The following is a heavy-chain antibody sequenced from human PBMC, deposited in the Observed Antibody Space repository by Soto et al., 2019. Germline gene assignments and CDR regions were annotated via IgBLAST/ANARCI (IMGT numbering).Heavy chain of an antibody. CDR2: VKYDGGST. CDR1: GFSFSDYW. Sequence: EVQLVESGGGLVQPGGSLRLSCAASGFSFSDYWMHWVRQAPGKGLVWVSRVKYDGGSTSYGDSVKGRFTISRDNAKSTLYLQMNSLRADDTAVYYCARDLRGEYGTDVWGQGTTVPVSS. J-gene: IGHJ6*02. V-gene: IGHV3-74*01. D-gene: IGHD3-10*01. CDR3: ARDLRGEYGTDV.